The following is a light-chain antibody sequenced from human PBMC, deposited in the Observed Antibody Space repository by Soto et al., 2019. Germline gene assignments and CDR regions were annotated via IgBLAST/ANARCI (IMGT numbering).Light chain of an antibody. CDR3: QQYGSSPLVT. CDR1: QSVSSSY. V-gene: IGKV3-20*01. CDR2: GAS. J-gene: IGKJ5*01. Sequence: EIVLTQSPGTLSLSPGERATLSCRASQSVSSSYLAWYQQKPGQAPRLLIHGASSRATGIPDRFSGSGSGTDFTLTISRLEPEDFAVYYCQQYGSSPLVTFGQGTRLEIK.